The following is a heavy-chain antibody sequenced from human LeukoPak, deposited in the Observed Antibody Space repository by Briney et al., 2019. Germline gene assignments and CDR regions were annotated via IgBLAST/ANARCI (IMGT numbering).Heavy chain of an antibody. CDR3: ARVSYYDSSGYYPDDAFDI. V-gene: IGHV3-7*01. Sequence: GGSLRLSCEASGFTFSSYWMNWVRQAPGKGLEWVATIKDDGREKYYVDSVKGRFTISRDNAKNSLYLQMNSLRAEDTAVYYCARVSYYDSSGYYPDDAFDIWGQGTMVTVSS. CDR2: IKDDGREK. D-gene: IGHD3-22*01. CDR1: GFTFSSYW. J-gene: IGHJ3*02.